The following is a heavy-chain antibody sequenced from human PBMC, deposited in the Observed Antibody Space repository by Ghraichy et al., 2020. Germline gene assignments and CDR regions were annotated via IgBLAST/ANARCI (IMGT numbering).Heavy chain of an antibody. V-gene: IGHV2-70*04. CDR2: IDWDDDK. CDR3: ARSRTHHDAFDI. Sequence: SGPTLVKPTQTLTLTCTFSGFSLSTSGMRVSWIRQPPGKALEWLARIDWDDDKFYSTSLKTRLTISKDTSKNQVVLTMTNMDPVDTATYYCARSRTHHDAFDIWGQGTMVTVSS. CDR1: GFSLSTSGMR. J-gene: IGHJ3*02.